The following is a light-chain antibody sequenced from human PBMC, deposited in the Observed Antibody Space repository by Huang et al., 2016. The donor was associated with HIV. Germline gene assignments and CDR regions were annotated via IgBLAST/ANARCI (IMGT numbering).Light chain of an antibody. V-gene: IGKV1-39*01. CDR1: QSISTY. Sequence: DIQLTQSPSSLSASVGDRVTITCRASQSISTYLTWYQQKPGKAPKLLIYATSSLQSGVPSKCGGSGSGTDFTLTISSLQPEDFATYYCQQSYSTPWTFGQGTKVEIK. J-gene: IGKJ1*01. CDR3: QQSYSTPWT. CDR2: ATS.